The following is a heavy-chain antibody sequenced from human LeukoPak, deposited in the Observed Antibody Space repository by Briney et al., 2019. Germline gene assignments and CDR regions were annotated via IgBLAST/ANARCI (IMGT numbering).Heavy chain of an antibody. CDR1: GYTFNNHY. D-gene: IGHD6-19*01. Sequence: ASVTVSCKASGYTFNNHYMYWVRQAPGQGLEWMGVINPSGGSTSYAQKFQGRVTMTRDTSTGTVHMEVNSLRSEDTAVYYCARQGTYSSAIGMGYWGQGTLVTVSS. V-gene: IGHV1-46*02. CDR2: INPSGGST. J-gene: IGHJ4*02. CDR3: ARQGTYSSAIGMGY.